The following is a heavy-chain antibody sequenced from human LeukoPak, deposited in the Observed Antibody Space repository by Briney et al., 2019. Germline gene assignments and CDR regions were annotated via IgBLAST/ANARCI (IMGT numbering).Heavy chain of an antibody. CDR2: INPNSGGT. CDR1: GYSFSGSY. J-gene: IGHJ4*02. Sequence: ASVKVSCKASGYSFSGSYIHWVRQAPGQGLEWMGWINPNSGGTNYAQKFQGRVTMTRDTSISTAYMELSRLRSDDTAVFYCATSSGWKSNIDYWGQGTLVTVSS. V-gene: IGHV1-2*02. CDR3: ATSSGWKSNIDY. D-gene: IGHD6-19*01.